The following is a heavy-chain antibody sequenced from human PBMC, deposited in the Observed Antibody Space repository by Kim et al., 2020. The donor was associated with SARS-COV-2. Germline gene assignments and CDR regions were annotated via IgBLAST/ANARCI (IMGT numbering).Heavy chain of an antibody. CDR3: ARPRYSSSWYIDY. J-gene: IGHJ4*02. V-gene: IGHV4-39*01. D-gene: IGHD6-13*01. Sequence: TPTLKSRVTISVNTSKNQFSLKLSSVTAADTAVYYCARPRYSSSWYIDYWGQGTLVTVSS.